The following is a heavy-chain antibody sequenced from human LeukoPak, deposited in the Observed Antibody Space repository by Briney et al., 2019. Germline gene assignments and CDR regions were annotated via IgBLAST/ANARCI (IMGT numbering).Heavy chain of an antibody. V-gene: IGHV3-30*02. Sequence: PGGSLRLSCAASGFTFSSYGMHWVRQAPGKGLDWVAFIRYDGSNKYYADSVKGRFTISRDNSKSTLYLQMNSLRAEDTAVYYCALDYGDYTPLGYWGQGTLVTVSS. J-gene: IGHJ4*02. D-gene: IGHD4-17*01. CDR2: IRYDGSNK. CDR3: ALDYGDYTPLGY. CDR1: GFTFSSYG.